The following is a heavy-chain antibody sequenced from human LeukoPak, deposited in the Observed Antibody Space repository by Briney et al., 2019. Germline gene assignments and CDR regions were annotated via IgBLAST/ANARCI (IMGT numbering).Heavy chain of an antibody. J-gene: IGHJ4*02. CDR2: IIPIFGTA. V-gene: IGHV1-69*05. CDR3: VPDRSGYLSRSLPPYFDY. D-gene: IGHD3-22*01. Sequence: SVKVSCKASGGTFSNYAFNWVRQAPGQGLEWMGGIIPIFGTADYAPKFQARVTLTTDESTTTAYMELSSLRSEDTAVYYCVPDRSGYLSRSLPPYFDYWGQGTLVTVSS. CDR1: GGTFSNYA.